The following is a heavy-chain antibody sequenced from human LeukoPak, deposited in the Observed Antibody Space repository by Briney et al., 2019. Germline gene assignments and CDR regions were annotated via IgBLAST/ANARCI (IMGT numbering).Heavy chain of an antibody. CDR2: ISSRSGSSI. J-gene: IGHJ4*02. CDR3: ARVGYSGSPGDY. D-gene: IGHD1-26*01. V-gene: IGHV3-11*04. CDR1: GFTFSDYY. Sequence: GGPLRLSCAASGFTFSDYYMTWIRQAPGKGLEWVSYISSRSGSSIYYADSVKGRFTISRDNAKNSLYLQMNSLRAEDTAVYYCARVGYSGSPGDYWGQGTLVTVSS.